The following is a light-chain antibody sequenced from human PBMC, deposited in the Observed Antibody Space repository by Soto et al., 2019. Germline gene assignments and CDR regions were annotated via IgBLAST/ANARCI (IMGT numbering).Light chain of an antibody. CDR2: EVR. J-gene: IGLJ2*01. CDR1: MRDVGAYNL. CDR3: SSYTSKSRLI. Sequence: QSALTQPASVSGSPGQSITISCSGTMRDVGAYNLVSWYQQHPGRAPQLIIYEVRNRPSGISFRFSGSKSGNTASLTISGLQAEDEADDYCSSYTSKSRLIFGGGTKVTVL. V-gene: IGLV2-14*01.